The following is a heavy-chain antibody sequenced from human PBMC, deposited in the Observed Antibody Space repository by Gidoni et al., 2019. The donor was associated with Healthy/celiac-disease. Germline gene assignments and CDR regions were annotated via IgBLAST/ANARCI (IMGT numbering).Heavy chain of an antibody. CDR2: INAGNGNT. D-gene: IGHD2-2*01. J-gene: IGHJ6*02. CDR3: ARLGYCSSTSCLKFYYYGMDV. V-gene: IGHV1-3*01. CDR1: GYPSTRYA. Sequence: QVQLVQSGAEVKKPGASVTVSCKASGYPSTRYAMHWVRQAPGQRLEWMGWINAGNGNTKYSHKFQGRVTITRDTSASTAYMELSSLRSEDTAVYYCARLGYCSSTSCLKFYYYGMDVWGQGTTVTVSS.